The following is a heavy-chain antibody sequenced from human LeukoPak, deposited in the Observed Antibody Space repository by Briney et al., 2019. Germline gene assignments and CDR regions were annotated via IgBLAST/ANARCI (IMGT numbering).Heavy chain of an antibody. CDR2: IYYSGST. Sequence: SETLSLTCTVSGGSISSSSYYWGWIRQPPGKGLEWIGSIYYSGSTYYNPSLKSRVTISVDTSKNQFSLKLSSVTAADTAVYYCGRYYDSSGYLGIDCWGQGTLVTVSS. J-gene: IGHJ4*02. V-gene: IGHV4-39*01. CDR3: GRYYDSSGYLGIDC. CDR1: GGSISSSSYY. D-gene: IGHD3-22*01.